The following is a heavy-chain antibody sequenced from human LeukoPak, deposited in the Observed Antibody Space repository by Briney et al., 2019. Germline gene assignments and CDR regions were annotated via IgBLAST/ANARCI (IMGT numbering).Heavy chain of an antibody. J-gene: IGHJ5*02. CDR2: FDPEDGET. D-gene: IGHD3-10*01. Sequence: ASVKVSCKVSGYTLTELSMRWVRQAPGKGLEWMGGFDPEDGETIYAQKFQGRVTMTEDTSTDTAYMELSSLRSEDTAVYYCATVGPLYYYGSGSYYWRHINWFDPWGQGTLVTVSS. V-gene: IGHV1-24*01. CDR1: GYTLTELS. CDR3: ATVGPLYYYGSGSYYWRHINWFDP.